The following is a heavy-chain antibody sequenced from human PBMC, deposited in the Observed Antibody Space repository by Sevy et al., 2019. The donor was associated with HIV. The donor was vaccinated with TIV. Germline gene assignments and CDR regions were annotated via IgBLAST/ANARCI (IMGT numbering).Heavy chain of an antibody. Sequence: GGSLRLSCAASGFTFSSYAMSWVRQAPGKGLEWVSAISGSGGSTYYADSVKGRFTISRDNSKNTLYLKMNSLRAEETAVYYCAKHYYDSSGYYRYYYYGMDVWGQGTTVTVSS. D-gene: IGHD3-22*01. V-gene: IGHV3-23*01. CDR1: GFTFSSYA. CDR3: AKHYYDSSGYYRYYYYGMDV. J-gene: IGHJ6*02. CDR2: ISGSGGST.